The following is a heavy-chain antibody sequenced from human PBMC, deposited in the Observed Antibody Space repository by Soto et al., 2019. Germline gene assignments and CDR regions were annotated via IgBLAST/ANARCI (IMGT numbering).Heavy chain of an antibody. CDR1: GFTFSSYS. CDR3: ARARPLRFHPAETNRFYP. J-gene: IGHJ5*02. D-gene: IGHD3-16*01. Sequence: LRLSCAASGFTFSSYSMNWVRQAPGKGLEWVSSISSSSSYIYYADSVKGRFTISRDNAKNSLYLQMNSLRAEDTAVYYCARARPLRFHPAETNRFYPWGQGTLFTFS. V-gene: IGHV3-21*01. CDR2: ISSSSSYI.